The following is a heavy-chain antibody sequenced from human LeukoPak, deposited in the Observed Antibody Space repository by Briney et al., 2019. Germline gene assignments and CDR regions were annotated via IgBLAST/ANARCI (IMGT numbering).Heavy chain of an antibody. CDR2: IYYSGST. J-gene: IGHJ3*02. V-gene: IGHV4-59*01. Sequence: SETLSLTCTVSGGSIRSYYWSWIRQPPGKGLEWIGYIYYSGSTNYNPSLKSRVTISVDTSKNQFSLKLSSVTAADTAVYYCARGHFYYDSSGYAFDIWGQGTMVTVSS. CDR3: ARGHFYYDSSGYAFDI. D-gene: IGHD3-22*01. CDR1: GGSIRSYY.